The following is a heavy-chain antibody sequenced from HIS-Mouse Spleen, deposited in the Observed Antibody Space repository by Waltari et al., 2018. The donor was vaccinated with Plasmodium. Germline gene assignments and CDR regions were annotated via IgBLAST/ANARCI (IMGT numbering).Heavy chain of an antibody. Sequence: QVQLQQWGAGLLKPSETLSLTCAVYGGSFCGYYWSWIRQPPGKGLEWIGEINHSGSTNYTPSLKSRVTISVDTSKNQFSLKLSSVTAADTAVYYCARGRRIVVVTAPRGFFDYWGQGTLVTVSS. J-gene: IGHJ4*02. CDR3: ARGRRIVVVTAPRGFFDY. CDR2: INHSGST. D-gene: IGHD2-21*02. CDR1: GGSFCGYY. V-gene: IGHV4-34*01.